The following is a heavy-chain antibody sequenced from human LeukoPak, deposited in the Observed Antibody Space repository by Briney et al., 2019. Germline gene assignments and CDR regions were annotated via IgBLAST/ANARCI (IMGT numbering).Heavy chain of an antibody. CDR1: GYTFTSYD. CDR3: AMVRGVIGRYYFDY. J-gene: IGHJ4*02. CDR2: MNPNSGNT. D-gene: IGHD3-10*01. V-gene: IGHV1-8*01. Sequence: ASVKVSCKASGYTFTSYDINWVRQATGQGLEWMGWMNPNSGNTGYAQRFQGRVTMTRNTSISTAYMELSSLRSEDTAVYYCAMVRGVIGRYYFDYWGQGTLVTVSS.